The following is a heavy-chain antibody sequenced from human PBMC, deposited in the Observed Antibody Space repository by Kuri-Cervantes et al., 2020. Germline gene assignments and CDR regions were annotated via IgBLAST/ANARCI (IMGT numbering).Heavy chain of an antibody. D-gene: IGHD6-13*01. CDR2: IYYSGST. CDR3: ARGGTGAAAGTGWFDP. V-gene: IGHV4-59*12. Sequence: SETLSLTCTVSGGSISSYYWSWIRQPPGKGLEWIGYIYYSGSTNYDPSLKSRVTISVDTSKNQFSLKLSSVTAADTAVYYCARGGTGAAAGTGWFDPWGQGTLVTVSS. CDR1: GGSISSYY. J-gene: IGHJ5*02.